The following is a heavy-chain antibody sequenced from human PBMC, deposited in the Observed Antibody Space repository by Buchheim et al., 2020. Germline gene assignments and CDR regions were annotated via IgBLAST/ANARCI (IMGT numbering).Heavy chain of an antibody. D-gene: IGHD3-10*01. V-gene: IGHV3-30*04. J-gene: IGHJ6*02. CDR2: ISYDGSNK. CDR3: ARDRTYYGSGSLYYYYGMDV. CDR1: GFTFSSYA. Sequence: QVQLVESGGGVVQPGRSLRLSCAASGFTFSSYAMHWVRQAPGKGLEWVAVISYDGSNKYYADSVKGRFTISRDNSKNPLYLQMNSLRAEDTAVYYCARDRTYYGSGSLYYYYGMDVWGQGTT.